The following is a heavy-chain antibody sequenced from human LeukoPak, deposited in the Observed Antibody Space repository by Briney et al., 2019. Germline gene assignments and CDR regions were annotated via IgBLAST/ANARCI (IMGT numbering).Heavy chain of an antibody. J-gene: IGHJ4*02. CDR3: ARAPVSGSPEFSH. Sequence: GASVTVSCKASGGTFSSYAISWVRQAPGQGLEWMGGIIPIFGTANYAQKFQGRVTITADKSTSTAYMELSSLRSEDTAVYYCARAPVSGSPEFSHWGQGTLVTVSS. CDR1: GGTFSSYA. V-gene: IGHV1-69*06. D-gene: IGHD1-26*01. CDR2: IIPIFGTA.